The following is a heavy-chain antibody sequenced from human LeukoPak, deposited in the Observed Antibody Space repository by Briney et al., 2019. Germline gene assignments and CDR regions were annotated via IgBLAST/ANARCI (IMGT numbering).Heavy chain of an antibody. Sequence: GGSLRLSCAASGFTVSSNYMSWVRQAPGKGLEWVSVIYSGGSTYYADSVKGRFTISRDNFKNTLYLQINSLRAEDTAVYYCAKAGGGNCGGAGYYSFDYWGQGTLVTVSS. V-gene: IGHV3-53*01. D-gene: IGHD2-21*02. CDR3: AKAGGGNCGGAGYYSFDY. CDR1: GFTVSSNY. J-gene: IGHJ4*02. CDR2: IYSGGST.